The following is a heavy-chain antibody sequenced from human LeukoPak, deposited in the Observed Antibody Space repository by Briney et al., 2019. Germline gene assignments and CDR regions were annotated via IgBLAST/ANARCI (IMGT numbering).Heavy chain of an antibody. CDR3: AKRGVVIRVILVGFHKEAYYFDS. D-gene: IGHD3-22*01. J-gene: IGHJ4*02. CDR1: GFTFSSNY. CDR2: IYSGGST. V-gene: IGHV3-53*01. Sequence: GGSLRLSCAASGFTFSSNYMSWVRQAPGKGLEWVSVIYSGGSTYYADSVKGRFTISRDNPKNTLYLQMNILRAEDTAVYFCAKRGVVIRVILVGFHKEAYYFDSWGQGALVTVSS.